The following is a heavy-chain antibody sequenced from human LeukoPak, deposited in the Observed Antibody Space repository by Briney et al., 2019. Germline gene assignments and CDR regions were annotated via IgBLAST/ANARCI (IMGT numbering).Heavy chain of an antibody. V-gene: IGHV3-30*04. Sequence: GGSLRLSCAASGLTFSNYDMHWVRQAPGKGLEWVAVISYGGSDKKDADSVKGRITISRDNSKNTLYLEMNSLRVEDTAVYYCARDLSGSYSFDYWGQGTLVTVSS. CDR2: ISYGGSDK. D-gene: IGHD1-26*01. J-gene: IGHJ4*02. CDR3: ARDLSGSYSFDY. CDR1: GLTFSNYD.